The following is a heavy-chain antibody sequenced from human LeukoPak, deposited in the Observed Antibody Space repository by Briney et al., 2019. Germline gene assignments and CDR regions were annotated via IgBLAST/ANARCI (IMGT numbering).Heavy chain of an antibody. Sequence: GGSLRLSCTASGFTFSDYGMHWVRQAPGKGLEWVAIIWYDGYNKYYADSVRGRFTISRDNSKNTVYVQMNSLRAEDTAVYYCARGVDYWGQGTLVTVSS. CDR2: IWYDGYNK. CDR3: ARGVDY. V-gene: IGHV3-33*01. J-gene: IGHJ4*02. CDR1: GFTFSDYG.